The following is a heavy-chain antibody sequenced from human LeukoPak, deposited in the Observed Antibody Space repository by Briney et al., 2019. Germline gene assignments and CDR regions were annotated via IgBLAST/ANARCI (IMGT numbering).Heavy chain of an antibody. CDR1: GYSFTSYW. Sequence: GESLKISCKGSGYSFTSYWIGWVRQMPGKGLEWMGIIYPGDSDTRYSPSFQGQVTISADKSISTAYLQWSSLKAPDTAMYYXAXXTAAGTIPYYYYGMDVWGQGTTVTVSS. J-gene: IGHJ6*02. CDR2: IYPGDSDT. V-gene: IGHV5-51*01. D-gene: IGHD6-13*01. CDR3: AXXTAAGTIPYYYYGMDV.